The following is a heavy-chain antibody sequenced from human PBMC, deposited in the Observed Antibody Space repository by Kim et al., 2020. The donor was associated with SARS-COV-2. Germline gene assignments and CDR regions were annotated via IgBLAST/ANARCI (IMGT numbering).Heavy chain of an antibody. CDR3: AKGRGYSYGRWFGELSPPY. CDR1: GFTFSSYA. CDR2: ISGSGGST. J-gene: IGHJ4*02. V-gene: IGHV3-23*01. D-gene: IGHD3-10*01. Sequence: GGSLRLSCAASGFTFSSYAMSWVRQAPGKGLDWVSAISGSGGSTYYADSVKGRFTISRDNSKNTLYLQMNSLRAEDTAVYYCAKGRGYSYGRWFGELSPPYWGQGTLVTVSS.